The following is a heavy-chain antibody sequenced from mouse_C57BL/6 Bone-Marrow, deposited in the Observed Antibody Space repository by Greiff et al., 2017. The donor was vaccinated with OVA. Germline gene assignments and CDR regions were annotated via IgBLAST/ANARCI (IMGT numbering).Heavy chain of an antibody. Sequence: VQLQQPGAELARPGASVKLSCKASGYTFTSYGISWVKQRPGQGLEWIGDIYPRSGNTYYNEKFKGKATLTADTSSSPAYMGSRRLTDEDSAVYSCASDGYYYFAYWGQGTTLTVSS. V-gene: IGHV1-81*01. CDR2: IYPRSGNT. J-gene: IGHJ2*01. CDR1: GYTFTSYG. D-gene: IGHD2-3*01. CDR3: ASDGYYYFAY.